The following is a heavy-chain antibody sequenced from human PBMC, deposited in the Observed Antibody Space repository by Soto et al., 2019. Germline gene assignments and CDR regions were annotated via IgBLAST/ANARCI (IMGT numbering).Heavy chain of an antibody. V-gene: IGHV3-53*01. CDR2: IYTGGST. CDR1: GFTVSSDY. J-gene: IGHJ5*02. D-gene: IGHD4-17*01. Sequence: EVQLVESGGGLIQPGGSLRLSCAASGFTVSSDYMNWVRQAPGKGLEWVSVIYTGGSTYYADSVKGRFTFSRDNSKNTLYLQMNSLSAEDTAVYYCARAYGGNPALFDPWGQGTLVTVSS. CDR3: ARAYGGNPALFDP.